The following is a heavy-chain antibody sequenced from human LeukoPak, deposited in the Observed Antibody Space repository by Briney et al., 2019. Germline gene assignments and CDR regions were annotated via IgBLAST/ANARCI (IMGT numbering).Heavy chain of an antibody. J-gene: IGHJ3*01. CDR2: LSNSGSS. D-gene: IGHD3-22*01. CDR1: GGSIGDYY. Sequence: SETLSLTCSVSGGSIGDYYWSWIRQPPGKGLDWVGYLSNSGSSYYNPSLRSRVTMSLDTSNNRISLRLSSVTAAGTAVYYCARQTRYYDSSGYPVLGIFDPWGQGTTVTVSS. V-gene: IGHV4-59*01. CDR3: ARQTRYYDSSGYPVLGIFDP.